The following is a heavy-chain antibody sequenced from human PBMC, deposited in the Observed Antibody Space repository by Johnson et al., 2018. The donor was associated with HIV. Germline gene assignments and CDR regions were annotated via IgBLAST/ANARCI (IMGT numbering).Heavy chain of an antibody. V-gene: IGHV3-30*04. Sequence: VQVVESGGGVVQPGRSLRLSCAASGFTFSSYAMHWVRQAPGKGLEWVAVISYDGNNKYYADSLKGRFTISRDNSKNTLYLEMKSLRAEDKAVYYCTRLPSGYSRDAFDIWGQGTMVTVSS. CDR1: GFTFSSYA. D-gene: IGHD5-18*01. J-gene: IGHJ3*02. CDR3: TRLPSGYSRDAFDI. CDR2: ISYDGNNK.